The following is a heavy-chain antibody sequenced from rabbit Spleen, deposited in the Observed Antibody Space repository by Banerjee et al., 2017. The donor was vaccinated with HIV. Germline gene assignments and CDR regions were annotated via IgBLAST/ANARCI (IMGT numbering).Heavy chain of an antibody. V-gene: IGHV1S40*01. CDR3: ARSGYVGWGGDGDLTGNKL. D-gene: IGHD4-1*01. J-gene: IGHJ6*01. CDR2: INTITGKT. Sequence: QSLEESGGGLVQPEGSLTLTCKASGFSFSSNYYMCWVRQAPGKGLEWIGCINTITGKTVYASWAKGRFTISKTSSTTVTLQMTSLTATDTATYFCARSGYVGWGGDGDLTGNKLWGPGTLVTVS. CDR1: GFSFSSNYY.